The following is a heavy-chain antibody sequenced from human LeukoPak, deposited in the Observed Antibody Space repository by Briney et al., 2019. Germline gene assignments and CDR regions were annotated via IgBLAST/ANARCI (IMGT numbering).Heavy chain of an antibody. D-gene: IGHD3-16*02. V-gene: IGHV4-30-2*03. J-gene: IGHJ4*02. CDR1: GGSISGGGYS. Sequence: SQTLSLTCAVSGGSISGGGYSWSWIRQPPGKGLEWIGYIYHSGSTYYNTSLKSRVTISVDTSKNQFSLNLSSVTAADTAVYFCARHRTQFHVSIGYRQGTDFDSWGQGTLVTVSS. CDR3: ARHRTQFHVSIGYRQGTDFDS. CDR2: IYHSGST.